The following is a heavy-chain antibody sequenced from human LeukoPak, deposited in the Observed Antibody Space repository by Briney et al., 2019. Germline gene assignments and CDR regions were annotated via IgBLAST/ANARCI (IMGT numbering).Heavy chain of an antibody. Sequence: GRSLRLSCAASRFTFSSYAMHWVRQAPGKGLEWVAVISYDGSNKYYADSVKGRFTISRDNSKNTLYLQMNSLRAEDTAVYYRARDGSAAGLCDYWGQGTLVTVSS. CDR2: ISYDGSNK. J-gene: IGHJ4*02. CDR1: RFTFSSYA. CDR3: ARDGSAAGLCDY. D-gene: IGHD6-13*01. V-gene: IGHV3-30-3*01.